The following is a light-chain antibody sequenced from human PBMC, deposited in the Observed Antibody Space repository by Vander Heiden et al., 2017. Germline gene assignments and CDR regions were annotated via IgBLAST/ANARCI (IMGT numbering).Light chain of an antibody. V-gene: IGLV2-14*03. J-gene: IGLJ1*01. CDR2: DVT. CDR3: SSYTSSSPYV. Sequence: QSALTQPASVSGSPGPSITISCTGTSSDVGIYNYVSWYQQHPGKDPKLMIYDVTNRPSGVSNRFSGSKSGNTASLTISGLQAEDEGDYYCSSYTSSSPYVFGTGTKVTVL. CDR1: SSDVGIYNY.